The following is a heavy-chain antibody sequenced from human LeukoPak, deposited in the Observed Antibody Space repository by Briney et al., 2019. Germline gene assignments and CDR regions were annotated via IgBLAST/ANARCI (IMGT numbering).Heavy chain of an antibody. Sequence: ASVKVSCKASGYTFTSYDINWVRQATGQGLEWMGWINTNTGNPTYAQGFTGRFVFSLDTSVSTAYLQISSLKAEDTAVYYCASAHLGYCTNGVCSDFDYWGQGTLVTVSS. CDR2: INTNTGNP. CDR3: ASAHLGYCTNGVCSDFDY. D-gene: IGHD2-8*01. J-gene: IGHJ4*02. V-gene: IGHV7-4-1*02. CDR1: GYTFTSYD.